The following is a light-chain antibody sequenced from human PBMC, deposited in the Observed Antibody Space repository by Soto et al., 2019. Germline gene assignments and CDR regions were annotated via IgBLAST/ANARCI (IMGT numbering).Light chain of an antibody. CDR3: QKYNSVPRT. J-gene: IGKJ1*01. CDR1: QDTGNY. V-gene: IGKV1-27*01. CDR2: AAS. Sequence: DIRMTQSPSSLSASVGDRVTISCRAIQDTGNYLAWYQQKPGKVPKLLIYAASTLQSGVPSRFSGSGSGTDFTLTISSLQPEDVATYYCQKYNSVPRTFGQGTKVEIK.